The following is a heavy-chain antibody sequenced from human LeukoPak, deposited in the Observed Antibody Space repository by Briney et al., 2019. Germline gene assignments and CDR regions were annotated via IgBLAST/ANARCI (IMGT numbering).Heavy chain of an antibody. J-gene: IGHJ6*02. Sequence: SVKVSCKASGYTFTSYGISWVRQAPGQGLEWMGGIIPIFGTANYAQKFQGRVTITADESTSTAYMELSSLRSEDTAVYYCAREGDSSGYHSLGMDVWGQGTTVTVSS. CDR1: GYTFTSYG. D-gene: IGHD3-22*01. V-gene: IGHV1-69*13. CDR2: IIPIFGTA. CDR3: AREGDSSGYHSLGMDV.